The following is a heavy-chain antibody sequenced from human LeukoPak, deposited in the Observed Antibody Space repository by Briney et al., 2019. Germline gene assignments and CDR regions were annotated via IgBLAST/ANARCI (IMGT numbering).Heavy chain of an antibody. J-gene: IGHJ6*02. CDR2: ISAYNGNT. D-gene: IGHD3-22*01. V-gene: IGHV1-18*01. CDR3: ARDRSGYYYVCYYYHGMDV. Sequence: ASVKVSCKASGYTFTSYGISWVRQAPGQGLERMGWISAYNGNTNYAQKLQGRVTMTTDTSTSTAYMELRSLRSDDTAVYYCARDRSGYYYVCYYYHGMDVWGQGTTVTVSS. CDR1: GYTFTSYG.